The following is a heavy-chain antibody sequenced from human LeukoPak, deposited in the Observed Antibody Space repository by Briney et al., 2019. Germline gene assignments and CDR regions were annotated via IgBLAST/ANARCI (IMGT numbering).Heavy chain of an antibody. CDR3: AKEGTLGYCSSTSCYTWFDP. CDR1: GFTFSSYG. Sequence: GGSLRLSCAASGFTFSSYGMHWVRQAPGKGLEWVAFIRYDGSNKYYADSVKGRFTISRDNSKNTLYLQMNSLRAEDTAVYYCAKEGTLGYCSSTSCYTWFDPWGQGTLVTVSS. J-gene: IGHJ5*02. CDR2: IRYDGSNK. D-gene: IGHD2-2*02. V-gene: IGHV3-30*02.